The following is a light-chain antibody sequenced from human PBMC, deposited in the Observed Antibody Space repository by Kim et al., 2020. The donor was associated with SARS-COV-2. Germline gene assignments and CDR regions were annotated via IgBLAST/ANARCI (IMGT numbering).Light chain of an antibody. CDR1: SREVGNYNL. CDR3: CSHSASNTSVV. V-gene: IGLV2-23*02. CDR2: EVR. J-gene: IGLJ3*02. Sequence: QTITISCTGTSREVGNYNLVSWYQQHPGKVPKRMIYEVRERHSGVSNRFSGSKSGSTASLTISGLQVEDEADYYCCSHSASNTSVVFGGGTQLTVL.